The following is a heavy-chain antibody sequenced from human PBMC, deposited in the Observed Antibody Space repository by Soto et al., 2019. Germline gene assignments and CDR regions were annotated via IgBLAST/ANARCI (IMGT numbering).Heavy chain of an antibody. CDR3: AGGGRTYYDFWSGYYSDDY. CDR2: ISSSGSTI. Sequence: GGALRLSCAASGFTFSDYYMSWIRQAPGKGLEWVSYISSSGSTIYYADSVKGRFTISRDNAKNSLYLQMNSLRAEDTAVYYCAGGGRTYYDFWSGYYSDDYWGQGTLVPVS. V-gene: IGHV3-11*01. D-gene: IGHD3-3*01. J-gene: IGHJ4*02. CDR1: GFTFSDYY.